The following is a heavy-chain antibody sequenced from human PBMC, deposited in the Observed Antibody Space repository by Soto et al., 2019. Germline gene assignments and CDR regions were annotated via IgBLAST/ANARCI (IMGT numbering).Heavy chain of an antibody. V-gene: IGHV1-46*01. CDR1: GYTFTSYY. Sequence: GASVKVSCKASGYTFTSYYMHWVRQAPGQGLEWMGIINPSGGSTSYAQKFQGRVTMTRDTSTSTVYMELSSLRSEDTAAYYCARGQYYDFWSGYYDFDYWGQGTLVTVSS. D-gene: IGHD3-3*01. J-gene: IGHJ4*02. CDR3: ARGQYYDFWSGYYDFDY. CDR2: INPSGGST.